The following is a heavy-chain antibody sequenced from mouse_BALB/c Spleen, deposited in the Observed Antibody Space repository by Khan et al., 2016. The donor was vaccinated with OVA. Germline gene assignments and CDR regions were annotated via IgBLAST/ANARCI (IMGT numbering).Heavy chain of an antibody. Sequence: VQLVESGPGLVAPSQSLSITCTVSGFSLTSYGVHWVRQPPGKGLEWLGIIWAGGSTNYNSALMSRLSISKDNSKSQVFVKMISLQTDDTAMYYCARDHSNTYEYFDYWGQGTTLTVSS. J-gene: IGHJ2*01. D-gene: IGHD1-1*01. CDR2: IWAGGST. CDR3: ARDHSNTYEYFDY. V-gene: IGHV2-9*02. CDR1: GFSLTSYG.